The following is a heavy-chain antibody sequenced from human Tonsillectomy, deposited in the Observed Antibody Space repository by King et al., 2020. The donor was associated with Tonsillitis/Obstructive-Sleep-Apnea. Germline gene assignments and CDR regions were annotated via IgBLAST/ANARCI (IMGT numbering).Heavy chain of an antibody. Sequence: DVQLVESGGVLVQPGGSLRLSCAASGFTFSSYEMNWVRQAPGKGLEWVSCIGSGGTTIYYADSVKGRFTISRDNAKNSLYLQMNSLRAEDTAVYYCARERSAFYGMDVWGRGTTVTVSS. D-gene: IGHD2-15*01. CDR2: IGSGGTTI. CDR1: GFTFSSYE. J-gene: IGHJ6*02. V-gene: IGHV3-48*03. CDR3: ARERSAFYGMDV.